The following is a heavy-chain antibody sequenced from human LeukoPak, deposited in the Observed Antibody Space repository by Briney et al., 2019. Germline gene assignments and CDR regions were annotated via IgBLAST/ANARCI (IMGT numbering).Heavy chain of an antibody. D-gene: IGHD6-19*01. V-gene: IGHV3-23*01. Sequence: GGSLRLSCAASGFTFGNYAMSWVRQAPGKGLQWVSAISSSGGGTYYANSVKGRFTISRDNSKNTVHLQMNGLRAEDTAVYYCARDRSSGWYYGWYFGLWGRGTLVTVSS. CDR2: ISSSGGGT. J-gene: IGHJ2*01. CDR1: GFTFGNYA. CDR3: ARDRSSGWYYGWYFGL.